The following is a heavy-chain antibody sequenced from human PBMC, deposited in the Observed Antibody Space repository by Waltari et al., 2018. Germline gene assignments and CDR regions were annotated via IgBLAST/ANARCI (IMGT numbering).Heavy chain of an antibody. CDR2: IYTSGST. Sequence: QVQLQESGPGLVKPSQTLSLTCTVSGGSISSGSYYWSWIRQPAGKGLEWIGRIYTSGSTNYNPSLKSRVTISVDTSKNQFSLKLSSVTAADTAVYYCARDGGHCSGGSCYVNYWGQGTLVTVSS. D-gene: IGHD2-15*01. CDR1: GGSISSGSYY. J-gene: IGHJ4*02. CDR3: ARDGGHCSGGSCYVNY. V-gene: IGHV4-61*02.